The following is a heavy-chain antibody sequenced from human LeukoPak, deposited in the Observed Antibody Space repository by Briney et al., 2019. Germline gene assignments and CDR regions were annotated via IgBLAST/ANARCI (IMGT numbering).Heavy chain of an antibody. CDR1: GFTFSSYA. CDR3: ARDGEYCSGGSCYPSFQH. D-gene: IGHD2-15*01. V-gene: IGHV3-30-3*01. CDR2: ISYDGSNK. Sequence: GGSLRLSCAASGFTFSSYAMSWVRQAPGKGLEWVAVISYDGSNKYYADSVKGRFTISRDNSKNTLYLQMNSLRAEDTAVYYCARDGEYCSGGSCYPSFQHWGQGTLVTVSS. J-gene: IGHJ1*01.